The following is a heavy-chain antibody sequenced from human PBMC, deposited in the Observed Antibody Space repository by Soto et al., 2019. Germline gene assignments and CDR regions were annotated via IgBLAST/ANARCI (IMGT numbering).Heavy chain of an antibody. CDR3: AKGVSSSLLWFGESHHESNWFDP. J-gene: IGHJ5*02. CDR1: GFTFSSYA. V-gene: IGHV3-23*01. Sequence: GGSLRLSCAASGFTFSSYAMSWVRQAPGKGLEWVSAISGSGGSTYYADSVKGRFTISRDNSKNTLYLQMNSLRAEDTAVYYWAKGVSSSLLWFGESHHESNWFDPWGQGTLVTVSS. D-gene: IGHD3-10*01. CDR2: ISGSGGST.